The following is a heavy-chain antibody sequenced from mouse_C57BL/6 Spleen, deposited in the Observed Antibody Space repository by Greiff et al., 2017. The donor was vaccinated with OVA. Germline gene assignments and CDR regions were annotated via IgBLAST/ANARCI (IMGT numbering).Heavy chain of an antibody. Sequence: VQLQQSGAELVRPGASVTLSCKATGYTFTDYEMHWVKQTPVHGLEWIGAIDPETGGTAYNQKFKGKAILTADKSSSTAYMELRSLTSEDSAVSYCTLFDYDWAWFAYWGQGTLVTVSA. J-gene: IGHJ3*01. CDR1: GYTFTDYE. V-gene: IGHV1-15*01. D-gene: IGHD2-4*01. CDR2: IDPETGGT. CDR3: TLFDYDWAWFAY.